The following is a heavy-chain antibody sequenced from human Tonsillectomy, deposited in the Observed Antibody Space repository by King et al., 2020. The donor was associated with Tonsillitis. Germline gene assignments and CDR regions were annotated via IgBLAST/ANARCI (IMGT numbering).Heavy chain of an antibody. CDR2: ISWNRGRI. J-gene: IGHJ6*02. V-gene: IGHV3-9*01. D-gene: IGHD3-3*01. Sequence: VQLVESGGGLVQPGRSLRLSCSASGFTFDDYAMHWVRQAPGKGLEWVSGISWNRGRIGYADSVKGRFTISRDNAKNSLYLQMNSLRAEDTAFYYCAKDITISFFGMDVWGQGTTVTVSS. CDR1: GFTFDDYA. CDR3: AKDITISFFGMDV.